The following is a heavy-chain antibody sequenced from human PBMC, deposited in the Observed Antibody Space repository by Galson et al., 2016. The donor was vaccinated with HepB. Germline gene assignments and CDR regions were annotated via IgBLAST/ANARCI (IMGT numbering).Heavy chain of an antibody. CDR3: ARGPTVTTDF. CDR2: IYSGGST. Sequence: TLSLTCTVSGGSICSDVHYWSWFRQPPGKGLEWIAYIYSGGSTHYNPSLRSRSFISVDTPKNQFSLNLNSVTAADTAVYYCARGPTVTTDFWGQGTLVTVSS. CDR1: GGSICSDVHY. V-gene: IGHV4-30-4*01. J-gene: IGHJ4*02. D-gene: IGHD4-17*01.